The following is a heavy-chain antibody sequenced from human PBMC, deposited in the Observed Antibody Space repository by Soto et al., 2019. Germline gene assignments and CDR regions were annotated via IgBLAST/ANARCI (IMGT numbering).Heavy chain of an antibody. V-gene: IGHV3-15*07. J-gene: IGHJ4*02. Sequence: EVQLVESGGGLVKPGGSVRLSCAASGFSFSNAWMNWVRQAPGTGLEWVGRIGSRSATTDCAAPVKGRFTIPRDESKYTLYSQMNSLKVEATAVYFCTTARNPHVVDHWGQGTLVTVSS. CDR2: IGSRSATT. CDR3: TTARNPHVVDH. D-gene: IGHD3-16*01. CDR1: GFSFSNAW.